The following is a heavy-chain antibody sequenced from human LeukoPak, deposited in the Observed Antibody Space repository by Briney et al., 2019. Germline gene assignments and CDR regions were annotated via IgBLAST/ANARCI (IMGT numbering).Heavy chain of an antibody. CDR3: ASLYCSGGSCYYD. V-gene: IGHV1-8*01. J-gene: IGHJ4*02. D-gene: IGHD2-15*01. Sequence: GASVKVSCKASGHTFTSYDINWVRQATGQGLEWMGWMNPNSGNTGYAQKFQGRVTMTRNTSISTAYMELSSLRSEDTAVYYCASLYCSGGSCYYDWGQGTLVTVSS. CDR1: GHTFTSYD. CDR2: MNPNSGNT.